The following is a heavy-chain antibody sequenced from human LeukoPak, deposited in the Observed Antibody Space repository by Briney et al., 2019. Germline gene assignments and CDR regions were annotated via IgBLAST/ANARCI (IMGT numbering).Heavy chain of an antibody. J-gene: IGHJ5*02. CDR3: ARDSTPGYSYGYDWFDP. CDR1: GFTFSSYG. Sequence: PGGSLRLSCAASGFTFSSYGMHWVRQAPGKGLVWVAVIWYDGSNKYYADSVKGRFTISRDNSKNTLYLQMNSLRAEDTAVYYCARDSTPGYSYGYDWFDPSGQGTLVTVSS. D-gene: IGHD5-18*01. CDR2: IWYDGSNK. V-gene: IGHV3-33*01.